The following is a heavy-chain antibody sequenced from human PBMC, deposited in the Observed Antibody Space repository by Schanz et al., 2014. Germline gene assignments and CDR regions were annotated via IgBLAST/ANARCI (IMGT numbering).Heavy chain of an antibody. V-gene: IGHV4-4*02. CDR3: TRSTLWSYDV. CDR1: GGSISSGVW. Sequence: QVQLQESGPGLVKPSGTLSLTCVVSGGSISSGVWWTWARQSPGKGLEWIGEIFHSGTTNYNPSLERGVTISVAKPKNQFPLILSSMTAADTAVYYCTRSTLWSYDVWGRGTMVIVSS. D-gene: IGHD2-21*01. J-gene: IGHJ3*01. CDR2: IFHSGTT.